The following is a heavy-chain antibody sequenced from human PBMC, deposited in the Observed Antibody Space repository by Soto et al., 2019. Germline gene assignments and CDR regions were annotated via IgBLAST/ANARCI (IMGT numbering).Heavy chain of an antibody. CDR2: IYYSGST. Sequence: QVQLQESGPGLVKPSQTLSLTCTVSGGSISSGDYYWSWIRQPPGKGLEWIGYIYYSGSTYYNPSIKSRVTISVDTSKNQFSLKLSSVTAAETAVYYCAKEPVSITIFGVNGMDVWGQGTTVTVSS. D-gene: IGHD3-3*01. CDR3: AKEPVSITIFGVNGMDV. V-gene: IGHV4-30-4*01. CDR1: GGSISSGDYY. J-gene: IGHJ6*02.